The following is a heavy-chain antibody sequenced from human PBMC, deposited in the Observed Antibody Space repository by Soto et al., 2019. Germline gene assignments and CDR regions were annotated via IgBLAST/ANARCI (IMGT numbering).Heavy chain of an antibody. V-gene: IGHV1-3*01. CDR2: INAGNGNT. CDR3: ARVGVGSGTTGDLVWFDL. J-gene: IGHJ5*02. CDR1: GYTFSNYG. Sequence: GESLKISCKGSGYTFSNYGVHWVRQAPGQGLEWMGWINAGNGNTKYSQKFQGRVTTTRDTSASTAYMELSSLRSEDTAVYYCARVGVGSGTTGDLVWFDLWGQGTLVTVSS. D-gene: IGHD1-7*01.